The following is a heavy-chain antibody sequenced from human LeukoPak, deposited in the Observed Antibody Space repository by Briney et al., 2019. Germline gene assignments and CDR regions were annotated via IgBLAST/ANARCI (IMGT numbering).Heavy chain of an antibody. V-gene: IGHV3-7*01. J-gene: IGHJ4*02. Sequence: GGSLRLSCAASGFTFSSYSMNWVRQAPGKGLEWVANIKQDGSEKYYVDSVKGRFTISRDNAKNSLYLQMNSLRAEDTAVYYCARGFVLLWFGELDYWGQGTLVTVSS. CDR2: IKQDGSEK. D-gene: IGHD3-10*01. CDR3: ARGFVLLWFGELDY. CDR1: GFTFSSYS.